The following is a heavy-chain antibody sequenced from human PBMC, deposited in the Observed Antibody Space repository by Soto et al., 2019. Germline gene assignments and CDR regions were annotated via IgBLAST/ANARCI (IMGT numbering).Heavy chain of an antibody. Sequence: PGGSLRLSCAASGFTFTNSWMHWVRQAPGKGLVWVARIDSDGRSTTYADSVRDRFTISRDNAQNTLYLQMNSLRAEDTAVYFCAREGDPYCPIPNCLRPFGSWGRGALVTVSS. J-gene: IGHJ4*02. CDR3: AREGDPYCPIPNCLRPFGS. CDR1: GFTFTNSW. V-gene: IGHV3-74*01. CDR2: IDSDGRST. D-gene: IGHD2-21*01.